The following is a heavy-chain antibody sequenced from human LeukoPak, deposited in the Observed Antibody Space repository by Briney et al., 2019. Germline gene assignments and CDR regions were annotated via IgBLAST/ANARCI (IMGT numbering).Heavy chain of an antibody. CDR2: ISGSGGST. J-gene: IGHJ4*02. Sequence: PGGSLRPSCAASGFTFSSYAMSWVRQAPGKGLEWVSAISGSGGSTYYADSVKGRFTISRDNSKNTLYLQMNSLRAEDTAVYYCAKDPRGCSSTSCYSDYWGQGTLVTVSS. D-gene: IGHD2-2*01. CDR3: AKDPRGCSSTSCYSDY. V-gene: IGHV3-23*01. CDR1: GFTFSSYA.